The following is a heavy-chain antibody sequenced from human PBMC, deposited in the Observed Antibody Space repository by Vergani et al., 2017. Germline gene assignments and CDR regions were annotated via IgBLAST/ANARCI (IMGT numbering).Heavy chain of an antibody. CDR3: ARDPRSRGYCSGGSCYSNGMDV. J-gene: IGHJ6*02. CDR2: IYYSGST. CDR1: GGSISSGGYY. V-gene: IGHV4-31*03. Sequence: QVQLQESGPGLVKPSQTLSLTCTVSGGSISSGGYYWSWIRQHPGKGLEWIGYIYYSGSTYYNPSLKSRVTISVDTSKNQFSLKLSSVTAADTAVYYCARDPRSRGYCSGGSCYSNGMDVWGQGTMVTVSS. D-gene: IGHD2-15*01.